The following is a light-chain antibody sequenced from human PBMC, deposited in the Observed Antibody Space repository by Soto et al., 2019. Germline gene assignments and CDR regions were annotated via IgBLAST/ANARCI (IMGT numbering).Light chain of an antibody. Sequence: EMVMTQSPAILSVSPGESATLSCRASQSVNSNYLAWYQQHPGQPPRLLIYGISTRATGIPARFSGSGSGTEFSLTISSLQSEDCAVYYCQQYSKWPITFGQGTRLEI. V-gene: IGKV3-15*01. J-gene: IGKJ5*01. CDR1: QSVNSN. CDR2: GIS. CDR3: QQYSKWPIT.